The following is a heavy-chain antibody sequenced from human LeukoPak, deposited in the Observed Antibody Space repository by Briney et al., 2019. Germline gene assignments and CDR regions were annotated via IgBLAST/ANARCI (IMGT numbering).Heavy chain of an antibody. CDR2: INTNGTST. CDR3: ALSRTLDY. Sequence: GGSLRLSSAASEFTFSSYWMYWVRQAPGKGLVWVSRINTNGTSTSYAASVKGRFTISRDNAKNTLYLQMNSLRPEDTAVYDCALSRTLDYWGQGTLVTVSS. D-gene: IGHD3-16*02. J-gene: IGHJ4*02. V-gene: IGHV3-74*01. CDR1: EFTFSSYW.